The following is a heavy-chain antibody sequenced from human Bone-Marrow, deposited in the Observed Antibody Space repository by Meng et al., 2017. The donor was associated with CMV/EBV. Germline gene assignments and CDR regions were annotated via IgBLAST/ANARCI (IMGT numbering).Heavy chain of an antibody. CDR1: GFTFSSYA. CDR3: ARDQFYYGSGPLAY. Sequence: GGSLRLSCAASGFTFSSYAMHWVRQAPGKGLEWVAVISYDGSNKYYADSVKGRFTISRDNSKNTLYLQMNSLRAEDTAVYYCARDQFYYGSGPLAYWGQGHLVHFAS. D-gene: IGHD3-10*01. CDR2: ISYDGSNK. J-gene: IGHJ4*02. V-gene: IGHV3-30*04.